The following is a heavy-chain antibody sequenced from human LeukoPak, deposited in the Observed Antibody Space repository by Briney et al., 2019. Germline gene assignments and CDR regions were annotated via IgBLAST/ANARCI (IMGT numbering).Heavy chain of an antibody. J-gene: IGHJ4*02. CDR2: INHSGST. V-gene: IGHV4-34*01. CDR1: GFTFSSYA. D-gene: IGHD3-10*01. CDR3: ARNSAWFGELSSLFLPFDY. Sequence: GSLRLSCAASGFTFSSYAMSWIRQPPGKGLEWIGEINHSGSTNYNPSLKSRVTISVDTSKNQFSLKLSSVTAADTAVYYCARNSAWFGELSSLFLPFDYWGQGTLVTVSS.